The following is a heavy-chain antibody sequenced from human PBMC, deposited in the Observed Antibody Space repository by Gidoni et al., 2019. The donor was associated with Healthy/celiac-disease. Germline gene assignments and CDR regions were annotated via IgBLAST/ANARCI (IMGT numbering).Heavy chain of an antibody. D-gene: IGHD3-3*01. J-gene: IGHJ3*02. CDR2: IWYDGSNK. CDR1: GFTFSSYG. V-gene: IGHV3-33*01. CDR3: ARDLEQYDFWSGYFVASDAFDI. Sequence: QVQLVESGGGVVQPGRSLRLSCAASGFTFSSYGMHWVRQAPGKGLEWVAVIWYDGSNKYYADSVKGRFTISRDNSKNTLYLQMNSLRAEDTAVYYCARDLEQYDFWSGYFVASDAFDIWGQGTMVTVSS.